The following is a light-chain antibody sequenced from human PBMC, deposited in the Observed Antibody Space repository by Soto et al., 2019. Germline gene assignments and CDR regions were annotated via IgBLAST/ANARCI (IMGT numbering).Light chain of an antibody. Sequence: DIQMTQSPSTLSASVGDRVTITCRASQSIVSWLAWYQQKPGRAPKLLIYKASILETGVPSRFSGSGSGTEFTLTISSLQPDDFATYYCQQYKSYLITFGQGTRLEVK. V-gene: IGKV1-5*03. CDR2: KAS. J-gene: IGKJ5*01. CDR1: QSIVSW. CDR3: QQYKSYLIT.